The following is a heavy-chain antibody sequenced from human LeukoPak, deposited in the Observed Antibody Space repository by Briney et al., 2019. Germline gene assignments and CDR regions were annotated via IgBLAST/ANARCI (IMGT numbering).Heavy chain of an antibody. CDR3: ARVEDAEILTGYVAFDV. CDR1: GYAFTTHG. Sequence: ASVKVSCKTSGYAFTTHGVNWVRQAPGQGLEWMGWISAYNGITHYARGLQGRVTMTTDISTSTAYMEVGSLRSDDTAVFYCARVEDAEILTGYVAFDVWGQGTTVTVSS. J-gene: IGHJ3*01. CDR2: ISAYNGIT. D-gene: IGHD3-9*01. V-gene: IGHV1-18*01.